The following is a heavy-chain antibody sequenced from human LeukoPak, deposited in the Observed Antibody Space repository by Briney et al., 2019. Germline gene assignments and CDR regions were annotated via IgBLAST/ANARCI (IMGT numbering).Heavy chain of an antibody. Sequence: GGSLRLSCAASGFTLGTYWMSWVRQAPGKGLQWVANIKQDGSEKYYLDSVKGRFTISRDNAKNSLFLQMNSLRAEDTAVYYCARDLGLLRGFDYWGQGTLVPVSS. CDR2: IKQDGSEK. CDR1: GFTLGTYW. CDR3: ARDLGLLRGFDY. D-gene: IGHD1-26*01. J-gene: IGHJ4*02. V-gene: IGHV3-7*01.